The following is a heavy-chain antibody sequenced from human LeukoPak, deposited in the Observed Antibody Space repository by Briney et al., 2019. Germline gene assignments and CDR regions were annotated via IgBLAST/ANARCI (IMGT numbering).Heavy chain of an antibody. J-gene: IGHJ3*02. CDR1: GYTFTGYY. V-gene: IGHV1-2*02. CDR2: INPNSGGT. CDR3: ARDSPEYSSSSGLDAFDI. D-gene: IGHD6-6*01. Sequence: GASVKVSCKASGYTFTGYYMHWVRQAPGQGLEWMGWINPNSGGTNYAQKFQGRVTMTRDTSIGTAYMELSSLRSEDTAVYYCARDSPEYSSSSGLDAFDIWGQGTMVTVSS.